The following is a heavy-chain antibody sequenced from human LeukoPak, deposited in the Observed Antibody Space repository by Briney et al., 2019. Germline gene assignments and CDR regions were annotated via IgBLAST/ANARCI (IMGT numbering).Heavy chain of an antibody. CDR3: ATGFGEATGYMDV. CDR2: FDPEDGEA. CDR1: GYTLTELS. J-gene: IGHJ6*03. D-gene: IGHD3-10*01. V-gene: IGHV1-24*01. Sequence: GASVKVSCKVSGYTLTELSMHWVRQAPGKGLEWMGGFDPEDGEAIYAQKFQGRVAMTEDTSTDTAYMELSSLRSEDTAVYYCATGFGEATGYMDVWGKGTTVTVSS.